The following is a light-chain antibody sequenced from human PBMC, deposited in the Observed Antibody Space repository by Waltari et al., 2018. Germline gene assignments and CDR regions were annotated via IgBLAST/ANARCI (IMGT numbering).Light chain of an antibody. J-gene: IGLJ3*02. Sequence: QSVLTQPPSASGTPGQRVTISCSGSASNIGRYYVFWYQHLPGTAPKLLIYRDNQRPSGVPDRFSGSKTGTSASLAISGLRSEDEADYYCAAWDDTLSDPWVFGGGTKLTVL. V-gene: IGLV1-47*01. CDR1: ASNIGRYY. CDR3: AAWDDTLSDPWV. CDR2: RDN.